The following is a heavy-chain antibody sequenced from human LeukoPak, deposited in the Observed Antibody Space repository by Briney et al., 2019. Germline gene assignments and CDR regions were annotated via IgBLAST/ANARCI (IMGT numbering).Heavy chain of an antibody. CDR3: AKPISGGLAVTADWFHP. D-gene: IGHD6-19*01. V-gene: IGHV3-23*01. J-gene: IGHJ5*01. CDR2: INANNGTT. Sequence: GGSLRLSCTVSGFAFSVYAMSWLRQPPGKGLEWVSTINANNGTTSYAASVRGRFTISRDNSKNTLYLQLNTLRADDTATYYCAKPISGGLAVTADWFHPWGQGTLVVVSS. CDR1: GFAFSVYA.